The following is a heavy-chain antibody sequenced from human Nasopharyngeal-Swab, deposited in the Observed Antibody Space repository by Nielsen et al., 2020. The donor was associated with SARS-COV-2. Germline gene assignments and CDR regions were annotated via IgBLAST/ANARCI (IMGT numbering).Heavy chain of an antibody. CDR1: GYTFTSYG. Sequence: ASVKVSCKASGYTFTSYGISWVRQAPGQGLEWMGWISAYNGNTNYAQTLQGRVTITTDTSTPTAYMELRSLRSDDTAVYYCAWEVSPYDSSGYSDYWGQGTLVTVSS. D-gene: IGHD3-22*01. J-gene: IGHJ4*02. V-gene: IGHV1-18*01. CDR2: ISAYNGNT. CDR3: AWEVSPYDSSGYSDY.